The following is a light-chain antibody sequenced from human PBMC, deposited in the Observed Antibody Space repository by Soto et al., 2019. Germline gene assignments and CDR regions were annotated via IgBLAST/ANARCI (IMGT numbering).Light chain of an antibody. CDR2: DVS. CDR3: SSYTSSSTLDV. V-gene: IGLV2-14*01. J-gene: IGLJ1*01. Sequence: QSALTQPASVSGSPGQSITISCTGTSSDVGGYNYVSWYQQHPGKAPKLMIYDVSNRPSGVSNRFSGSKSGNTASLTISGLQAEDEADYYCSSYTSSSTLDVFGNGTNVTVL. CDR1: SSDVGGYNY.